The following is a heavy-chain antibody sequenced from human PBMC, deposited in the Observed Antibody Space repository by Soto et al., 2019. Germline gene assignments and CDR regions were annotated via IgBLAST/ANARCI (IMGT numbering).Heavy chain of an antibody. J-gene: IGHJ6*02. V-gene: IGHV4-31*03. CDR1: GGPISSGGYY. CDR2: IYYSGST. CDR3: ARARAGVAATYYYSGFDV. Sequence: SETLSLTCTVSGGPISSGGYYWSWIRQHPGKGLEWIGYIYYSGSTYYNPSLKSRVTISVETSKNQFSLKLSSVTAAYTAVYYCARARAGVAATYYYSGFDVWGQGTTVTVSS. D-gene: IGHD2-15*01.